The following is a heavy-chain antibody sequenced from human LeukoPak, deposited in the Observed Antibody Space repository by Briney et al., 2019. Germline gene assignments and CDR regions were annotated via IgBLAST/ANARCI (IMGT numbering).Heavy chain of an antibody. V-gene: IGHV3-23*01. D-gene: IGHD3-16*01. Sequence: GGSLRLSCAASGFTFSSYAMSCVRQAPGKGLEWVSAISGSGGSTYYADSVKGRFTISRDNSKNTLYLQMNSLRAEDTAVYYCAKDWGEYFDYVWGSFTSFDSWGQGTLVTVSS. J-gene: IGHJ4*02. CDR2: ISGSGGST. CDR3: AKDWGEYFDYVWGSFTSFDS. CDR1: GFTFSSYA.